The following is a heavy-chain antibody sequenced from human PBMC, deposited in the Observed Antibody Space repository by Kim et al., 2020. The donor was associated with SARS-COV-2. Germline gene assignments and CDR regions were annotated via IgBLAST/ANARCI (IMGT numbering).Heavy chain of an antibody. D-gene: IGHD6-13*01. Sequence: SETLSLTCAVSGSSIGLGYYWGWIRQPPGGGLEWVGSVSHSGHTYYNSSLKSRVTMSVDTSKNLLSLLLSSVTAADTAAYYCARQVGGSWFHFDVWG. V-gene: IGHV4-38-2*01. CDR2: VSHSGHT. J-gene: IGHJ3*01. CDR3: ARQVGGSWFHFDV. CDR1: GSSIGLGYY.